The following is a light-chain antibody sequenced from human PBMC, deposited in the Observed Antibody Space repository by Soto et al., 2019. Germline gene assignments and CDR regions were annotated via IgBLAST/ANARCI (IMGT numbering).Light chain of an antibody. Sequence: QSALTQPASVSGSPEQSITISCTGTTSDVGYYNLVSWYQHHPGKAPRLIIYHVGERPSGVSDRFSGSKSGNTASLSISGLEAEDEADYYCCSYAGSRWVFGGGTKLTAL. CDR1: TSDVGYYNL. CDR2: HVG. J-gene: IGLJ3*02. CDR3: CSYAGSRWV. V-gene: IGLV2-23*02.